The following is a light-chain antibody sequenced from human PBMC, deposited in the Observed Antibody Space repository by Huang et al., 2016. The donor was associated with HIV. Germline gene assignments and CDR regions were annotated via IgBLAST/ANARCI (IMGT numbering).Light chain of an antibody. J-gene: IGKJ2*01. CDR3: QQYNNWPPNT. CDR2: GAS. CDR1: QSVSSN. Sequence: EVVMTQSPATLSVSPGERATLSCRASQSVSSNLAWYQQKPGQAPRLLIYGASTRATGIPARFSGSGSGTEFTLTISSLQSEDCAVYYCQQYNNWPPNTFGQGTKLEIK. V-gene: IGKV3-15*01.